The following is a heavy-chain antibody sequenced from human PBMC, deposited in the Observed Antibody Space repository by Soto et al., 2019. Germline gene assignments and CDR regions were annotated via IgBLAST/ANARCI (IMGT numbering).Heavy chain of an antibody. CDR2: TYYRSKWYN. J-gene: IGHJ3*02. CDR3: ARDPVVLMVYAIWAAFDI. Sequence: SQSLSLTCAISGDSVSSNSAAWNWIRQSPSRGLEWLGRTYYRSKWYNDYAVSVKSQITINPDTSKNQFSLQLNSVTPEDTAVYYCARDPVVLMVYAIWAAFDIWGQGTMVTVSS. CDR1: GDSVSSNSAA. D-gene: IGHD2-8*01. V-gene: IGHV6-1*01.